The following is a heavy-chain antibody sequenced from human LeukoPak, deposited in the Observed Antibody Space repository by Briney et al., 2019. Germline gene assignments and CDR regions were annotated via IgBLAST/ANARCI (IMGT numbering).Heavy chain of an antibody. Sequence: GASVKVSCKASGYTFTGYYMHWVRQAPGQGLEWMGRINPNSGGTNYAQKFQGRVTMTRDTSISTAYMELSGLISDDTAVYYCARDSAGDYGMDVWGQGTTVTVSS. D-gene: IGHD6-13*01. J-gene: IGHJ6*02. V-gene: IGHV1-2*06. CDR2: INPNSGGT. CDR1: GYTFTGYY. CDR3: ARDSAGDYGMDV.